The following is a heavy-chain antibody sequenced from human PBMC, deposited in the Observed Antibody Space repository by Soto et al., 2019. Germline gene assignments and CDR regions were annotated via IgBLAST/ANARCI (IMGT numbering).Heavy chain of an antibody. CDR2: IKQDGSEK. D-gene: IGHD3-3*01. Sequence: PGGSLRLSCVASGFTFSVYRMSWVRQAPGKGPDWVANIKQDGSEKNYVDSVKGRFSISGXXTKNSLFLQMNSLRADDTAVYHCARARGYVLWSLFDPWGQGTLGTVSS. CDR3: ARARGYVLWSLFDP. CDR1: GFTFSVYR. V-gene: IGHV3-7*01. J-gene: IGHJ5*02.